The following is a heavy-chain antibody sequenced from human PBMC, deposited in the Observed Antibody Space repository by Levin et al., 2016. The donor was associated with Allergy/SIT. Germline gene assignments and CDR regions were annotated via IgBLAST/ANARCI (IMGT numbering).Heavy chain of an antibody. D-gene: IGHD2-8*01. Sequence: GESLKISCAASGFTFSSYAMSWVRQAPGKGLEWVSAISGSGGSTYYADSVKGRFTISRDNSKNTLYLQMNSLRAEDTAVYYCAKGTIRDYYYGMDVWGQGTTVTVSS. CDR3: AKGTIRDYYYGMDV. CDR2: ISGSGGST. V-gene: IGHV3-23*01. CDR1: GFTFSSYA. J-gene: IGHJ6*02.